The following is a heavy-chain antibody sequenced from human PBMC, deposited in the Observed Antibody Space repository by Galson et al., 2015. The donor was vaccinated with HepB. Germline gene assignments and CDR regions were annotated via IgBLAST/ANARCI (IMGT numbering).Heavy chain of an antibody. V-gene: IGHV1-3*01. CDR1: GYTFTSYS. CDR2: INPANGRT. Sequence: SVKVSCKASGYTFTSYSLHWLRQAPGQRPEWMGWINPANGRTRHSLTFQGRLSISRDTSASTVYLELSSLRSEDTALYYCARAGRDTTGFFFYFDFWGPGTLVTVSS. J-gene: IGHJ4*02. D-gene: IGHD3-22*01. CDR3: ARAGRDTTGFFFYFDF.